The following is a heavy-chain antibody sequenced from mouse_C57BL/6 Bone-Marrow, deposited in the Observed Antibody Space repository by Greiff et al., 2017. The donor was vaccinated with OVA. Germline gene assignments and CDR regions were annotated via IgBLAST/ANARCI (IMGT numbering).Heavy chain of an antibody. D-gene: IGHD3-2*02. J-gene: IGHJ4*01. V-gene: IGHV1-18*01. CDR3: ARGGSSGYVPNYYAMDY. Sequence: EVQLVESGPELVKPGASVKIPCKASGYTFTDYNMDWVKQSHGKSLEWIGDINPNNGGTIYNQKFKGKATLTVDKSSSTAYMELRSLTSEDTAVYYWARGGSSGYVPNYYAMDYWGQGTSVTVSS. CDR1: GYTFTDYN. CDR2: INPNNGGT.